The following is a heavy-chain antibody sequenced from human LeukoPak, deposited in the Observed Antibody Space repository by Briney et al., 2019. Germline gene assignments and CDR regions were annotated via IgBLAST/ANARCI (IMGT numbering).Heavy chain of an antibody. CDR2: IYPGDSDT. J-gene: IGHJ4*02. D-gene: IGHD2-15*01. V-gene: IGHV5-51*01. Sequence: GESLKISCQGSGYRFTSYWIGWVRQMPGKGLEWMGIIYPGDSDTRYSPPFQGQVTISADESISTAYLQWSSLKASDTAMYYCARLDCSGGSCHLGYWGQGTLVTVSS. CDR3: ARLDCSGGSCHLGY. CDR1: GYRFTSYW.